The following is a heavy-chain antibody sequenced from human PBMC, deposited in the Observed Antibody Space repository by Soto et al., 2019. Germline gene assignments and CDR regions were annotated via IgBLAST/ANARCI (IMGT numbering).Heavy chain of an antibody. CDR2: IYSGGST. CDR1: GFTVSSNY. Sequence: GGSLRLSCAASGFTVSSNYMSWVRQAQGKGLEWVSVIYSGGSTYYADSVKGRFTISRHNSKNTLYLQMNSLRAEDTAVYYCARARPGGEGAFDIWGQGTMVTVSS. D-gene: IGHD7-27*01. V-gene: IGHV3-53*04. CDR3: ARARPGGEGAFDI. J-gene: IGHJ3*02.